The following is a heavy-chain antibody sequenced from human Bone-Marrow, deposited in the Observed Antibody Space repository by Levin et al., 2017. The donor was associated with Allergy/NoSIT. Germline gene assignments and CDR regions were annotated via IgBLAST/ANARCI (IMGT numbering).Heavy chain of an antibody. CDR2: IHFTGST. D-gene: IGHD3-22*01. J-gene: IGHJ2*01. Sequence: SQTLSLTCTVSGDSISSHYWNWVRPPAGEGLEWIGRIHFTGSTNYNPSLKSRLTMSLDTSKNQFFLKLTSVTAADTAVYYCVRMIENWYFDLWGHGTLVTVSS. CDR1: GDSISSHY. CDR3: VRMIENWYFDL. V-gene: IGHV4-4*07.